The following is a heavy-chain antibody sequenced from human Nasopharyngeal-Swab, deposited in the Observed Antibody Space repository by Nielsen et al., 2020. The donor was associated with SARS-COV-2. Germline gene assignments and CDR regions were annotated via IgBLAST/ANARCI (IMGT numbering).Heavy chain of an antibody. D-gene: IGHD4-17*01. J-gene: IGHJ4*02. CDR1: GFIFSSRR. Sequence: GESLKISCAASGFIFSSRRMSWVRQTPGKGPEWVADITEDGSEKYYVDSVNGRFTISRDSSKNNVYLQMDSLRGEDTAVYYCAKDAPAHYGAFYWGRGTLVTVSS. CDR3: AKDAPAHYGAFY. CDR2: ITEDGSEK. V-gene: IGHV3-7*01.